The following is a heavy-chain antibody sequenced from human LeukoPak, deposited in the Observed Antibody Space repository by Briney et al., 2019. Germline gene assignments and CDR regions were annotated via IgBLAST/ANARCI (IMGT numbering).Heavy chain of an antibody. CDR1: GGSISSYY. D-gene: IGHD6-13*01. Sequence: SETPSLTCTVSGGSISSYYWSWIRQPPGKGLEWIGYIYYSGSTNYNPSLKSRVTISVDTSKNQFSLKLSSVTAADTAVYYCARRSSSWSEYFQHWGQGTLVTVSS. V-gene: IGHV4-59*12. CDR2: IYYSGST. J-gene: IGHJ1*01. CDR3: ARRSSSWSEYFQH.